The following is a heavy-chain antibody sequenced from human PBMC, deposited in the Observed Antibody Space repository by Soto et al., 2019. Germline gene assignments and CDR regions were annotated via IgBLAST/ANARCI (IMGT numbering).Heavy chain of an antibody. V-gene: IGHV4-59*01. Sequence: SETLSLTCTVSGASISRYYWSWIRQSPGKGLEWIGYLYNTGSTIYNPSLKSRVTISVDTSKNQFSLKMNSVTAADTAVYYCARDLWGYCGLDCKSLDVWGQGTTVTVSS. CDR2: LYNTGST. J-gene: IGHJ6*02. CDR3: ARDLWGYCGLDCKSLDV. D-gene: IGHD2-21*02. CDR1: GASISRYY.